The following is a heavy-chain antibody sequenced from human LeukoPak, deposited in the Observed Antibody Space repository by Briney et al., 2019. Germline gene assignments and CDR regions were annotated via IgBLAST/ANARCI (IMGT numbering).Heavy chain of an antibody. J-gene: IGHJ5*02. Sequence: SETLSLTCTVSGGSISSSSYYWGWIRQPPGKGREWIGSIYYSGSTYYNPSLKSRVTISVDTSKNQFSLKLSSVTAADTAVYYCERDLDGSNWFDPWGQGTLVTVSS. V-gene: IGHV4-39*07. CDR3: ERDLDGSNWFDP. CDR2: IYYSGST. D-gene: IGHD5-24*01. CDR1: GGSISSSSYY.